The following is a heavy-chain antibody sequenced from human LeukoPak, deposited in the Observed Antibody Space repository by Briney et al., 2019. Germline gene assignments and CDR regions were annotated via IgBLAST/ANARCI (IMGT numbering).Heavy chain of an antibody. V-gene: IGHV3-23*01. CDR3: AKDHTIVVVAYFDY. J-gene: IGHJ4*02. CDR1: GGSFSGYY. CDR2: ISGSGGST. D-gene: IGHD3-22*01. Sequence: TSETLSLTCAVYGGSFSGYYWSWIRQPPGKGLGWVSAISGSGGSTYFADSVKGRFTISRDNSKNTLYLQMNSLRAEDTAVYYCAKDHTIVVVAYFDYWGQGTLVTVSS.